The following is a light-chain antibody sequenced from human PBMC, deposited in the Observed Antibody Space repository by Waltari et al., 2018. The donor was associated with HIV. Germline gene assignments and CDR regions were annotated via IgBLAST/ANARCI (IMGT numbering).Light chain of an antibody. CDR3: QHYVGSPRLT. CDR1: QSVSSTY. Sequence: EAVLTQSPGTLSLSPGESATLSCRASQSVSSTYLAWYQHKPGQAPRLLIYGASSRATGISDRFTGSGSGTDFTLTISRLERDDSAVYYCQHYVGSPRLTFGGGTKVEVK. J-gene: IGKJ4*01. CDR2: GAS. V-gene: IGKV3-20*01.